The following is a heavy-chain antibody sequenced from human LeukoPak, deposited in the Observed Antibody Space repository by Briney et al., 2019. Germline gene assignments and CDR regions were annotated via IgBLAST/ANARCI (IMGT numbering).Heavy chain of an antibody. CDR1: GYTFTSFD. D-gene: IGHD3-10*01. V-gene: IGHV1-8*01. CDR2: INPNTGST. CDR3: ARAKWFGELKLDS. J-gene: IGHJ4*02. Sequence: ASVKVSCKASGYTFTSFDINWVRQATGQGLEWMGWINPNTGSTRYAQNFQGRVTMTGNTSISTVYMELSSLRSEDTAVYYCARAKWFGELKLDSWGQGTLVTVSS.